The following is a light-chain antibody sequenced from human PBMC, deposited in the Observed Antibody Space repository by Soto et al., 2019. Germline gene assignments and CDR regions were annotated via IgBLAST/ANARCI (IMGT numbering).Light chain of an antibody. CDR1: SSDVGNYDY. CDR2: DVS. V-gene: IGLV2-14*01. J-gene: IGLJ2*01. Sequence: QSALTQPASVSGSPGQSITISCTGTSSDVGNYDYVSWYQQHPGKAPKLMIYDVSNRPSGVSNRFSGSKSGNTASLTISGLQDEDESDYYCSSREFGGGTQLTVL. CDR3: SSRE.